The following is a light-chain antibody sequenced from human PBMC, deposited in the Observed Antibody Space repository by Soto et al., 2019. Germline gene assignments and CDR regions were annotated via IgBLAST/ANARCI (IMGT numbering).Light chain of an antibody. J-gene: IGLJ1*01. CDR1: SSDISGYNY. V-gene: IGLV2-14*03. CDR3: SSYTSTSTLYV. Sequence: QSALTQPASVSGSPGQSITISCTGTSSDISGYNYVSWYQQLPGKVPKLIIYDVSNRPSGVSDRFSGSKSGNAASLTISGLQAEDEADYYCSSYTSTSTLYVFGTGTK. CDR2: DVS.